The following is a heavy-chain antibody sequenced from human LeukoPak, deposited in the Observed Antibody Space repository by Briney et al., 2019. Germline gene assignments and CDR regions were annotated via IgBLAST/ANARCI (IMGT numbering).Heavy chain of an antibody. CDR2: IYSGGST. CDR1: GLTVSNNY. Sequence: GGSLRLSCAASGLTVSNNYMSWVRQAPGKGLEWVSVIYSGGSTSYADSVKGRFTISRDISKDTLYLQMNSLRAEDTAVYYCARDQLAYFDYWGQGTLVTVSS. J-gene: IGHJ4*02. V-gene: IGHV3-66*01. CDR3: ARDQLAYFDY.